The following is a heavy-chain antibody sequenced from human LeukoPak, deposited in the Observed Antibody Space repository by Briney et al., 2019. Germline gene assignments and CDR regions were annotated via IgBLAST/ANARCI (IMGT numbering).Heavy chain of an antibody. J-gene: IGHJ4*02. Sequence: GGSLRLSCLTSGFTLSTNAMSWVRQAPGKGLEWISGISGSGASTYYADSVKGRFTISRDDSRNTLYLQMNSLRGDDTAVYYCAGTGSIAAAFDYWGQGTLVTVSS. D-gene: IGHD6-13*01. CDR3: AGTGSIAAAFDY. CDR2: ISGSGAST. V-gene: IGHV3-23*01. CDR1: GFTLSTNA.